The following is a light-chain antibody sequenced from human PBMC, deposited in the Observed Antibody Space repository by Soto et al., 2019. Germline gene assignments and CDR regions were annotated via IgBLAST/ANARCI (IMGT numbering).Light chain of an antibody. CDR3: VLYMGNGISV. Sequence: QAVVTQEPSFSVSPGGTVTLTCGLNSGSVSAGHYPSWYQPTPGQAPRTLIYDTNTLSSGVPDRFSGSILGNKAALTITGAQADDESDYYCVLYMGNGISVFGGGTKLTVL. CDR1: SGSVSAGHY. V-gene: IGLV8-61*01. CDR2: DTN. J-gene: IGLJ3*02.